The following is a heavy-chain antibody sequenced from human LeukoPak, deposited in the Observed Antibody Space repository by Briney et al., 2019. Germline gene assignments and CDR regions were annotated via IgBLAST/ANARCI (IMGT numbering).Heavy chain of an antibody. V-gene: IGHV1-69*05. Sequence: GASVKVSCKASGGTFSSYAISWVRQAPGQGLEWMGGIIPIFGTANYAQKFQGRVTITTDESTSTAYMELSSLRSEDTAVYYCARDQVAAGNTWEYNWFDPWGQGTLVTVSS. J-gene: IGHJ5*02. CDR1: GGTFSSYA. D-gene: IGHD2-15*01. CDR3: ARDQVAAGNTWEYNWFDP. CDR2: IIPIFGTA.